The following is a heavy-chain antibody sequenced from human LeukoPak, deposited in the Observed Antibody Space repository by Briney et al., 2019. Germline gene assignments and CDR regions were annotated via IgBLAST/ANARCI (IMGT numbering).Heavy chain of an antibody. D-gene: IGHD1-7*01. CDR3: ARDSAGTTGY. Sequence: GGSLRLSCAASGFTSSSYSMNWVRQAPGKGLEWVSSISSSSSYIYYADSVKGRFTISRDNAKNSLYLQMNSLRAEDTAVYYCARDSAGTTGYWGQGTLVTVSS. CDR1: GFTSSSYS. J-gene: IGHJ4*02. CDR2: ISSSSSYI. V-gene: IGHV3-21*01.